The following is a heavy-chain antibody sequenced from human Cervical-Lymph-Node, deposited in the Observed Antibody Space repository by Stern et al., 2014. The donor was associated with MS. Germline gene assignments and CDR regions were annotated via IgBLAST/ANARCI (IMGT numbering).Heavy chain of an antibody. J-gene: IGHJ5*02. CDR1: GVSISTNNYF. V-gene: IGHV4-39*01. Sequence: QVQLQESGPRLAKPAETLSLTCSVSGVSISTNNYFWGWFRQAPGRGLEWIGSILYDGRAHFNPSLKSRVPVSVDTSKNQFSLRLTSLTAADTAVYYCARPGGLGFCSSGHCYSEHAYNWFGPWGQGILVTVSS. CDR3: ARPGGLGFCSSGHCYSEHAYNWFGP. D-gene: IGHD3-22*01. CDR2: ILYDGRA.